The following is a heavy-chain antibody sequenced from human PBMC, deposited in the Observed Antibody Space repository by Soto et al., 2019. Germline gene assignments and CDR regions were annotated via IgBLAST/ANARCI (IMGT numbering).Heavy chain of an antibody. CDR2: IYYSGST. Sequence: SETLSLTCTVSVGGSFSSYYWSWIRQPPGKGLEWIGYIYYSGSTNYNPSLKSRLTMSVHTSQNQFSLKVNSVTAADTAVYYCARNRGNYFGYWGQGILVTVSS. J-gene: IGHJ4*02. V-gene: IGHV4-59*01. CDR3: ARNRGNYFGY. CDR1: VGGSFSSYY.